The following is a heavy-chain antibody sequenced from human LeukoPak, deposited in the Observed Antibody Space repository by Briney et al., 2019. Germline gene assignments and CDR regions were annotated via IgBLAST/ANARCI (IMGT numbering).Heavy chain of an antibody. V-gene: IGHV3-7*01. D-gene: IGHD6-19*01. CDR2: IRQDGSDK. CDR1: GFTFSGYW. Sequence: GGSLRLSCAASGFTFSGYWMSWVRQAPGKGLAWAANIRQDGSDKYYVDSVKGRFTISRDNAKNSLYLQMNSLRAEDTAVYYCARERPQWLPSVDFDYWGQGTLVTVSS. J-gene: IGHJ4*02. CDR3: ARERPQWLPSVDFDY.